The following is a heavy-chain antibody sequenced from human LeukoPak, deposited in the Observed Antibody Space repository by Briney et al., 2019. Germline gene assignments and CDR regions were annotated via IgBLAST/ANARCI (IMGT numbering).Heavy chain of an antibody. D-gene: IGHD3-22*01. CDR2: IKSKTDGGTT. J-gene: IGHJ6*02. V-gene: IGHV3-15*01. Sequence: GGPLRLSCAASGFTFSNAWMSWVRQAPGKGLEWVGRIKSKTDGGTTDYAAPVKGRFTISRDDSKNTLYLQMNSLKTEDTAVYYCTTEGSLSSGYLVPVYYGMDVWGQGTTVTVSS. CDR3: TTEGSLSSGYLVPVYYGMDV. CDR1: GFTFSNAW.